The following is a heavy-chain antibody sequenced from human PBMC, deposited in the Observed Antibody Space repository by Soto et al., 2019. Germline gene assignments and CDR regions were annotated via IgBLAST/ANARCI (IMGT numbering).Heavy chain of an antibody. Sequence: GGSLRLSCAASGFTFNAYGMTWVRQSPGKGLEWVSTVSGSGGGTYYADSVKGRFTISRVNSKNTMYLQMSNLRAEDTAVYFCARIGPYCGGDCYPDFDFWGLGTPVTVSS. D-gene: IGHD2-21*02. J-gene: IGHJ4*02. CDR2: VSGSGGGT. CDR1: GFTFNAYG. V-gene: IGHV3-23*01. CDR3: ARIGPYCGGDCYPDFDF.